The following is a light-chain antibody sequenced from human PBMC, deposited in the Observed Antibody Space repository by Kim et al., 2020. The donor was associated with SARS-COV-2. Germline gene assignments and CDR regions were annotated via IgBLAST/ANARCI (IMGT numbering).Light chain of an antibody. V-gene: IGKV1-5*03. CDR3: QQYNSYPLT. CDR2: ESS. CDR1: QSISSW. J-gene: IGKJ4*01. Sequence: DIQMTQSPSTLSASVGDRVTISCRASQSISSWLAWYQQKPGKAPNLLIYESSSLESGVPSRFSDSGSGTEFTLTISSLQPDDFATYYCQQYNSYPLTFGGGTKVEIK.